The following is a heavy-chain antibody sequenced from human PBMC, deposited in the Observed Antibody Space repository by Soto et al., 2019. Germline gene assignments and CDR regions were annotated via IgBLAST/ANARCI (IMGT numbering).Heavy chain of an antibody. J-gene: IGHJ6*02. V-gene: IGHV3-53*01. CDR3: ASTTTYSSSWYFYYYYGMDV. Sequence: PGGSLRLSCAASGFTVSSNYMSWVRQAPGKGLEWVSVIYSGGSTYYADSVKGRFTISRDNSKNTLYLQMNSLRAEDTAVYYCASTTTYSSSWYFYYYYGMDVWGQGTTVTVSS. D-gene: IGHD6-13*01. CDR2: IYSGGST. CDR1: GFTVSSNY.